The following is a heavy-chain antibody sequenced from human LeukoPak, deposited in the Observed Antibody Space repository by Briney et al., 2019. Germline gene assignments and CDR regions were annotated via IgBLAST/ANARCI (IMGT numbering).Heavy chain of an antibody. CDR1: GGSISSSSFY. D-gene: IGHD6-6*01. V-gene: IGHV4-39*07. CDR2: ISYTGST. CDR3: ARGTAARWDYFDY. Sequence: SETLSLTCSVSGGSISSSSFYWGWIRQPPGTGLEWIGSISYTGSTYYNPSLKSRVTISVDTSKNQFSLKLSSVTAADTAVYYCARGTAARWDYFDYWGQGTLVTVSS. J-gene: IGHJ4*02.